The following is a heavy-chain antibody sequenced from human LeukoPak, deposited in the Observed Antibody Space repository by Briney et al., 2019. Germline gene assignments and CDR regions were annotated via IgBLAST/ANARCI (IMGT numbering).Heavy chain of an antibody. J-gene: IGHJ6*03. V-gene: IGHV3-21*04. D-gene: IGHD3-16*01. CDR1: GFTFSSYS. CDR2: ISSSSSYI. Sequence: KAGGSLRLSCAASGFTFSSYSMNWVRQAPGKGLEWVSSISSSSSYIYYADSVKGRFTISRDNAKNSLYLQMNSLRAEDMALYYCAKGGGGRLIYYYYMDVWGKGTTVTVSS. CDR3: AKGGGGRLIYYYYMDV.